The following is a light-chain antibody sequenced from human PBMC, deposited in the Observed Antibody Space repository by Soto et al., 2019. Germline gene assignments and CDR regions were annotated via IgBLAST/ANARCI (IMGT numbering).Light chain of an antibody. CDR3: QQYNTYWT. Sequence: DIQMTQSPSTLSASIGDRVTITCRASQSISSWLAWYQQKPGKAPKLLIYKASILESVVPSRFSGSGSGTESSLTISSLQPEDFATYYCQQYNTYWTFAQGTKVEIK. V-gene: IGKV1-5*03. CDR1: QSISSW. J-gene: IGKJ1*01. CDR2: KAS.